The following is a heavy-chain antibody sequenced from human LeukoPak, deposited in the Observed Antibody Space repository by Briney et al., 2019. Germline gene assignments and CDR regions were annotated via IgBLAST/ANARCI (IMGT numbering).Heavy chain of an antibody. CDR2: ISSSSSTI. CDR1: GFNFSTSR. V-gene: IGHV3-48*01. Sequence: GGSLRLSCAASGFNFSTSRMNWVRQAPGKGLEWVSYISSSSSTIYYADSVKGRFTISRDNAKNSLYLQVNSLRAEDTAVYYCARDFSDDSSGYYGELDYWGQGTLVTVSS. D-gene: IGHD3-22*01. CDR3: ARDFSDDSSGYYGELDY. J-gene: IGHJ4*02.